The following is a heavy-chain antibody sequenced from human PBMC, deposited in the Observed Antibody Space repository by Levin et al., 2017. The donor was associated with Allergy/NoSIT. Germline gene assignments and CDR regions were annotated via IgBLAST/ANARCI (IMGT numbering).Heavy chain of an antibody. Sequence: GESLKISCAASGFTFSSYAMSWVRQAPGKGLEWVSTISGSGGSTYYADSVKGRFTISRDNSKNTLFLQMNSLRAEDTAVYYCAKDVSRGNCYDYWGQGTLVTVSS. CDR3: AKDVSRGNCYDY. D-gene: IGHD4-23*01. CDR2: ISGSGGST. V-gene: IGHV3-23*01. J-gene: IGHJ4*02. CDR1: GFTFSSYA.